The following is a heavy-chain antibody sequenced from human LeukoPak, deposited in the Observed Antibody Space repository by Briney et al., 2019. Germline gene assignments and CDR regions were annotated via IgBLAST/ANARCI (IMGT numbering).Heavy chain of an antibody. CDR1: GFTFSSYN. J-gene: IGHJ4*02. D-gene: IGHD4-17*01. CDR3: ARDKSYGDNYFDY. CDR2: ISSSSSYI. Sequence: PGGSLRLSCAASGFTFSSYNMNWVRQAPGKGLEWVSSISSSSSYIYYADSVKGRFTISRDNAKNSLYLQMNSLRAEDTAVYYCARDKSYGDNYFDYWGQGTLVTVSS. V-gene: IGHV3-21*01.